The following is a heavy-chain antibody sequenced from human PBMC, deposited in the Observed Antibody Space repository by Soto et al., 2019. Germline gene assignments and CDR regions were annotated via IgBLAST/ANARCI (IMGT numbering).Heavy chain of an antibody. D-gene: IGHD2-2*01. V-gene: IGHV3-74*01. Sequence: GGSLRLSCAASGFTFSSYWMHWVRQAPGKGLVWVSRINSDGSSTSYADSVKGRFTISRDNAKNTLYLQMNSLRAEDTAVYYCARDRGVSTSCYACGYMDVWGKGTTVTVSS. CDR1: GFTFSSYW. CDR2: INSDGSST. CDR3: ARDRGVSTSCYACGYMDV. J-gene: IGHJ6*03.